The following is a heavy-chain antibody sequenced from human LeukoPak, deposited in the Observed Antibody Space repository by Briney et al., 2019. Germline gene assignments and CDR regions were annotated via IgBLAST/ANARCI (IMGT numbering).Heavy chain of an antibody. CDR3: ARGPGYFQH. J-gene: IGHJ1*01. V-gene: IGHV6-1*01. Sequence: SQTLSLTCAISGDSVSSNSAAWNWIRQSPSRGLEWLGRTYYRSKWFSRYAVSVKSRITINADTSKNQFSLRLNSVTPDDTAVYYCARGPGYFQHWGQGTLVTVSS. CDR2: TYYRSKWFS. CDR1: GDSVSSNSAA.